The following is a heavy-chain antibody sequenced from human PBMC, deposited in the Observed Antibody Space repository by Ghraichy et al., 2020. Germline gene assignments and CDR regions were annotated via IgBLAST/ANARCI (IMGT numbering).Heavy chain of an antibody. V-gene: IGHV4-30-2*01. CDR1: GGSVTSDPYS. D-gene: IGHD3-3*01. CDR3: ALLASNGVDV. J-gene: IGHJ6*02. Sequence: TLSLTCTVSGGSVTSDPYSWTWVRQPSGKGLEWIGYIYHSGSAFLNPSLKSRVAISVDRSENQFSLKLSSVSAADTAVYYCALLASNGVDVWGQGTKVTVSS. CDR2: IYHSGSA.